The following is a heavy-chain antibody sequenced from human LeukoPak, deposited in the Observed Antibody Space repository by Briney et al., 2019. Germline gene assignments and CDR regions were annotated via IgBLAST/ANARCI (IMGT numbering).Heavy chain of an antibody. CDR2: IIPILGIA. V-gene: IGHV1-69*04. CDR1: GGTFSSYA. D-gene: IGHD5-18*01. Sequence: ASVKVSCKASGGTFSSYAISWVRQAPGQGLEWMGRIIPILGIANYAQKFQGRVTITADKSTSTACMELSSLRSEDTAVYYCARGLVDTAMVGPYYYYYGMDVWGQGTTVTVSS. J-gene: IGHJ6*02. CDR3: ARGLVDTAMVGPYYYYYGMDV.